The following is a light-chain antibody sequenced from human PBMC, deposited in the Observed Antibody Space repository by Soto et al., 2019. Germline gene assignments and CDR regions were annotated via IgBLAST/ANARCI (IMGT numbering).Light chain of an antibody. V-gene: IGKV3-15*01. CDR2: GAS. Sequence: EIVMTQSPATLSVSPGERATLSCRASQSVNSNLAWYQQKPGQAPRLLIYGASTRATCIPARFSGSGSGTEFTLTISSLQSEDFGIYYCQQYNNWPPLTFGGGTKVEIK. CDR1: QSVNSN. CDR3: QQYNNWPPLT. J-gene: IGKJ4*01.